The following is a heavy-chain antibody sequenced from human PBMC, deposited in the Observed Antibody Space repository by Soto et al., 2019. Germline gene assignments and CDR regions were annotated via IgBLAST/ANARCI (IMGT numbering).Heavy chain of an antibody. CDR1: GFTFSSYA. CDR2: ISGSGGST. CDR3: AKGAITGSFYYYYYMDV. Sequence: EVQLLESGGGLVQPGGSLRLSCAASGFTFSSYAMSWVRQAPGKGLEWVSAISGSGGSTYYADSVKGRFTISRDNSKNTLYLQMNSLRAEDTAVYYCAKGAITGSFYYYYYMDVWGKGTTVTVSS. J-gene: IGHJ6*03. V-gene: IGHV3-23*01. D-gene: IGHD1-20*01.